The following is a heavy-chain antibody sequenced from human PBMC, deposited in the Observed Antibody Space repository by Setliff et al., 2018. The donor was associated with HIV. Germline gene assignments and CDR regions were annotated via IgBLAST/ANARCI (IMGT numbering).Heavy chain of an antibody. V-gene: IGHV3-23*01. CDR3: AKSASWDLRGWLH. Sequence: GGSLRLSCASSGFTFSSYAMNWVRQTPGKGLEWVSGIGGSGGSTYYADSVKGRFTVSRDYSQNTIYLQMSSLRVEDSAVYYCAKSASWDLRGWLHWGQGALVTVSS. D-gene: IGHD6-19*01. CDR2: IGGSGGST. J-gene: IGHJ4*02. CDR1: GFTFSSYA.